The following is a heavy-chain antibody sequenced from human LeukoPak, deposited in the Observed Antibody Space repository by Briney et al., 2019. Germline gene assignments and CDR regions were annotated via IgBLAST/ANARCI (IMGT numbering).Heavy chain of an antibody. V-gene: IGHV3-7*01. CDR1: GFTFSNFW. CDR2: IKQDGSER. CDR3: ARDRDWYTFDS. D-gene: IGHD1-1*01. J-gene: IGHJ4*02. Sequence: TGGSLRLSCAASGFTFSNFWMDWVRQAPGKGLEWVANIKQDGSERYYVDSVKGRFTISRDNAKNSLYLQMNSLRAEDTAVYYCARDRDWYTFDSWGQGVLVTVSS.